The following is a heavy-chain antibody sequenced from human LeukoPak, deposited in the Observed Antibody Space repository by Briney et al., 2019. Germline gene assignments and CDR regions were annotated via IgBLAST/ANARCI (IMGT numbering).Heavy chain of an antibody. CDR3: ARRYSSSWYKINNWFDP. D-gene: IGHD6-13*01. CDR2: IYYSGSI. Sequence: PSETLSLTCTVSGGSISSYYWSWIRQPPGKGLEWIGYIYYSGSINYNPSLKSRVTISVDTSKNQFSLKLSSVTAADTAVYYCARRYSSSWYKINNWFDPWGQGTLVTVSS. J-gene: IGHJ5*02. CDR1: GGSISSYY. V-gene: IGHV4-59*08.